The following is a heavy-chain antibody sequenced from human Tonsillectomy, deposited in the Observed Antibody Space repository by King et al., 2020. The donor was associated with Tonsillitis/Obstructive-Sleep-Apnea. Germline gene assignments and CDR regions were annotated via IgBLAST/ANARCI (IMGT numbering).Heavy chain of an antibody. CDR3: ARESLAAADAYYYYYYMDV. D-gene: IGHD6-13*01. Sequence: VQLVESGGGLVQPGGSLRLSCAASGFTFSSYWMSWVRQAPGKGLEWVAYIKQDGSEKYYVDSVKGRFTISRDNAKNSLYLQMNSLRAEDKAVYYCARESLAAADAYYYYYYMDVWGKGTTVTVSS. CDR2: IKQDGSEK. V-gene: IGHV3-7*01. J-gene: IGHJ6*03. CDR1: GFTFSSYW.